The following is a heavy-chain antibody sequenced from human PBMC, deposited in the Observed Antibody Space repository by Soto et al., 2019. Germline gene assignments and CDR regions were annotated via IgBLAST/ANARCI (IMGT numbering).Heavy chain of an antibody. CDR2: ISGSGGST. Sequence: EVQLLESGGGLVQPGGSLRLSCAASGFTFSSYAMSWVRQAPGKGLEWVSAISGSGGSTYYADSVKGRFTISRDNSKNTXYLQMNSLRAEDTAVYYCAKFYDSSGYYFANWYFDLWGRGTLVTVSS. J-gene: IGHJ2*01. CDR1: GFTFSSYA. V-gene: IGHV3-23*01. CDR3: AKFYDSSGYYFANWYFDL. D-gene: IGHD3-22*01.